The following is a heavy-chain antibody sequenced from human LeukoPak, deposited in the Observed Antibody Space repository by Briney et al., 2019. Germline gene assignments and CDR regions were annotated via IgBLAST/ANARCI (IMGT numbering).Heavy chain of an antibody. Sequence: GGSLSLSCAVSGFTFSIQTVLWVRPAPGKGLEWVGLLSNDGSKQFYLDSVTGRFTIPRDNSRTTLDLLMNCLRAEDTAAYYCARDHYSFSSRPWDYKYGMDVWGQGTAVTVSS. J-gene: IGHJ6*02. CDR3: ARDHYSFSSRPWDYKYGMDV. CDR2: LSNDGSKQ. D-gene: IGHD6-13*01. V-gene: IGHV3-30*04. CDR1: GFTFSIQT.